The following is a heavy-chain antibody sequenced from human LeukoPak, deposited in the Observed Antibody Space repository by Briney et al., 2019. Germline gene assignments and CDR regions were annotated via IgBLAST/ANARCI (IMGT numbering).Heavy chain of an antibody. J-gene: IGHJ6*02. CDR3: ARGHGGPGADYYYGVDV. D-gene: IGHD5-24*01. Sequence: SETLSLTCTVSGDSISTYYWTWIRQPAGEGLEWIGRIRNSGSTVYNPSLKSRVSTSLDTSKNQFSLQLISVTAADTAVYYCARGHGGPGADYYYGVDVWGQGTTVTVSS. CDR2: IRNSGST. CDR1: GDSISTYY. V-gene: IGHV4-4*07.